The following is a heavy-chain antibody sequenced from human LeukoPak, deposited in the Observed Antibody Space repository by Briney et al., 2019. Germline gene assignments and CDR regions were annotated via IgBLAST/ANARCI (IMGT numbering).Heavy chain of an antibody. CDR1: GFTFSSYS. CDR3: ARDANFGYDAFDI. CDR2: ISSSSSYI. V-gene: IGHV3-21*01. Sequence: EGSLRLSCAASGFTFSSYSMNWVRQAPGKGLEWVSSISSSSSYIYYADSVKGRFTISRDNAKNSLYLQMNSLRAEDTAVYYCARDANFGYDAFDIWGQGTMVTVSS. D-gene: IGHD3-10*01. J-gene: IGHJ3*02.